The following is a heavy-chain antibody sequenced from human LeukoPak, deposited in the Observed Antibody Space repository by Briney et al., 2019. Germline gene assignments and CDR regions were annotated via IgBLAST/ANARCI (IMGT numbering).Heavy chain of an antibody. J-gene: IGHJ4*02. CDR3: AKDGSIVYSYTYLDY. D-gene: IGHD3-16*01. CDR1: GFTFSSYG. Sequence: GGSLRLSCAASGFTFSSYGMSWVRQAPGRGLEWVSSISGSGDRTHHADPVKGRFTISRDNSKNTLYLQMNSLRAEDTAVYYCAKDGSIVYSYTYLDYWGQGPWSPSPQ. V-gene: IGHV3-23*01. CDR2: ISGSGDRT.